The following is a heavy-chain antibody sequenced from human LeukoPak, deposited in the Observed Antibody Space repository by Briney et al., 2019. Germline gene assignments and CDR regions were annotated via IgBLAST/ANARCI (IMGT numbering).Heavy chain of an antibody. CDR3: ARGRAYYDSTGYGY. Sequence: GSLRLSCAASGFTFSDYYMSWIRQPPGKGLEWIGYIYYSGSTNYNPSLNSRVTISVDTSKNQFSLKLSSVTAADTAVYYCARGRAYYDSTGYGYWGQGTLVTVSS. V-gene: IGHV4-59*12. CDR2: IYYSGST. J-gene: IGHJ4*02. D-gene: IGHD3-22*01. CDR1: GFTFSDYY.